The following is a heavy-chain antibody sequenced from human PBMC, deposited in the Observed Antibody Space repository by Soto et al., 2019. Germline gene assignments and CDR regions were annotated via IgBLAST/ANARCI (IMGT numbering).Heavy chain of an antibody. Sequence: EVQLVESGGGLVQPGGSLRLSCEASGFTFRNYDMHWVRQGTEKGLEWVSGISAAGDPDYADSVEGRFTISRENAQNSFFLQMNSLRVVDTAVYYCARTDRDFYGLDVWGQGTTVIVSS. V-gene: IGHV3-13*05. CDR3: ARTDRDFYGLDV. J-gene: IGHJ6*02. CDR1: GFTFRNYD. CDR2: ISAAGDP.